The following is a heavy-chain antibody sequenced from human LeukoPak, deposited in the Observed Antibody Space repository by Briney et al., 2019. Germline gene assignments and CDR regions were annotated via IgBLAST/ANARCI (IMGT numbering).Heavy chain of an antibody. CDR2: INHSGST. D-gene: IGHD3-3*01. J-gene: IGHJ5*02. CDR3: ARGRFLEWLYKYNWLDP. V-gene: IGHV4-34*01. Sequence: SETLSLTCAVYGGSFSGYYWSWIRQPPGKGLEWIGEINHSGSTNYNPSLKSRVTISVDTSKNQFSLKLSSVTAADTAVYYCARGRFLEWLYKYNWLDPWGQGTLVTVSS. CDR1: GGSFSGYY.